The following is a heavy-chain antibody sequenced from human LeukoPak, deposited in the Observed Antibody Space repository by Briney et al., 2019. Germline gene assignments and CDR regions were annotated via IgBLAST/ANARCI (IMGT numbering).Heavy chain of an antibody. CDR1: GGSISSYY. D-gene: IGHD6-6*01. CDR3: ASAARSSSGKRFDY. V-gene: IGHV4-59*08. Sequence: PSETLSLTCTVSGGSISSYYWSWIRQPPGKGLEWIGYIYYSGSTNYNPSLKSRVTISVDTSKNQFSLKLSSVTAADTAVYYCASAARSSSGKRFDYWGKGTLVTVSS. CDR2: IYYSGST. J-gene: IGHJ4*02.